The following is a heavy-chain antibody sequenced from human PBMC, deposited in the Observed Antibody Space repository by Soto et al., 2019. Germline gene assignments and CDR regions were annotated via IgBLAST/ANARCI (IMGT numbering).Heavy chain of an antibody. V-gene: IGHV1-69*01. D-gene: IGHD2-2*01. Sequence: QVQLVQSGAEVKKPGSSVKGSCKASGGTFSSYAISWLRQAPGQGLEWMGGIIPISGTANYAQKFQGRVTITADESTSTAYMELSSLRSEDTAVYYCARSQGSSTSLEIYYYYYYGMAVWGQGTTVTVSS. CDR3: ARSQGSSTSLEIYYYYYYGMAV. CDR2: IIPISGTA. J-gene: IGHJ6*02. CDR1: GGTFSSYA.